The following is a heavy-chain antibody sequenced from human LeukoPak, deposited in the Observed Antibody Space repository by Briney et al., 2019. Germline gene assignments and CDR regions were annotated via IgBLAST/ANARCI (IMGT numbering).Heavy chain of an antibody. J-gene: IGHJ4*02. CDR1: GFTVSSNY. D-gene: IGHD6-19*01. Sequence: GGSLRLSCAASGFTVSSNYMSWVRQAPGKGLEWVANIKQDGSEKYYVDSVKGRFTISRDNAKNSLYLQMNSLRAEDTAVYYCARDASGWSTYWGQGTLVTVSS. CDR2: IKQDGSEK. V-gene: IGHV3-7*01. CDR3: ARDASGWSTY.